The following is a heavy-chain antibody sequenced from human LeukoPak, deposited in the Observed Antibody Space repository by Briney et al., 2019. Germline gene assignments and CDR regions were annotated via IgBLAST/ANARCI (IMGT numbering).Heavy chain of an antibody. Sequence: PGGSLTLSCAASGFTFSTYAMSWVRQAPGKGLEWVSGISASGGTTYYADSVKGRFTISRDNSKNTLYLQMNNLRAEDTAVYYCAKGVDASGIYYYFYMDVWGKGTTVTVSS. CDR1: GFTFSTYA. CDR3: AKGVDASGIYYYFYMDV. V-gene: IGHV3-23*01. CDR2: ISASGGTT. D-gene: IGHD3-16*01. J-gene: IGHJ6*03.